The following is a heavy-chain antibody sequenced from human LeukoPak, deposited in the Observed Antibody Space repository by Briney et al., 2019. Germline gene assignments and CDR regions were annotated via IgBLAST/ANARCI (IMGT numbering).Heavy chain of an antibody. CDR3: AKERGYSYGYPYFDY. D-gene: IGHD5-18*01. CDR2: ITGSGGRS. J-gene: IGHJ4*02. Sequence: GGSLTLSCAASGFTFSSHGMSWVRQAPGKGLEWVSAITGSGGRSYYADSVKGRITISRDSSKNTLFLQMNSLRAEDTAVYFCAKERGYSYGYPYFDYWGQGTLVTVSS. V-gene: IGHV3-23*01. CDR1: GFTFSSHG.